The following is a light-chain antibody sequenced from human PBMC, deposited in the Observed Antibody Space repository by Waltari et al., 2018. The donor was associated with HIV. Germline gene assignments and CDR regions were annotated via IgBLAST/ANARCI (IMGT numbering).Light chain of an antibody. CDR3: SSYSRGALL. Sequence: QSVLTQPASVSGSPGQSLTLSCTGTSHDIGSYNYVSWYQHSPDKTPKLIIYEVSYRPSGVSSRFSGSRSGNTAPLTISGLQTEDEAYYHCSSYSRGALLFDGGTKVTVL. J-gene: IGLJ2*01. CDR2: EVS. CDR1: SHDIGSYNY. V-gene: IGLV2-14*01.